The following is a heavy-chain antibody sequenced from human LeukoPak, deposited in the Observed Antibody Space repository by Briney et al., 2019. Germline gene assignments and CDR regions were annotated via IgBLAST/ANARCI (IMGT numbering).Heavy chain of an antibody. CDR2: IYATGNT. V-gene: IGHV4-4*07. CDR3: ARDDYDDSTRGLDY. CDR1: GVSVSSFY. D-gene: IGHD4-17*01. Sequence: PSETLSLTCTVSGVSVSSFYWTWIRQPAGKGLEWIGCIYATGNTNFNPSLKSRVTMSIDTSKNQFSLRLSSVTAADTAVYYCARDDYDDSTRGLDYWGQGTLVTVSS. J-gene: IGHJ4*02.